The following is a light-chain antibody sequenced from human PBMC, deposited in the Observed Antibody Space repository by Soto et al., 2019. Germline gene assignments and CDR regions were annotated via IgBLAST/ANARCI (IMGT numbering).Light chain of an antibody. CDR2: DVS. CDR3: SSYTSSSALVV. J-gene: IGLJ2*01. V-gene: IGLV2-14*01. Sequence: QSALTQPASVSGSPGQSITISCTGTSSDVGGYNYVSWYQQHPGKAPKLMIYDVSNRPSGVSNRFSGSKSGNTASLTICGLHAEDEADYYCSSYTSSSALVVFGGGTKLTVL. CDR1: SSDVGGYNY.